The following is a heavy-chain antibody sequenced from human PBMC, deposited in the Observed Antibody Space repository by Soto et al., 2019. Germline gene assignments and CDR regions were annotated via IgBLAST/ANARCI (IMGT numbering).Heavy chain of an antibody. CDR2: IYYSGST. J-gene: IGHJ6*03. Sequence: QVQLQESGPGLVKPSETLSLTCTVSGGSISSGGYYWSWIRRHPGKGLEWIGYIYYSGSTYYNPSLKSRVTISVDTSKNQFSLKLSSVTAADTAVYFCAREVDRRYYYYMDVWGKGTTVTVSS. CDR3: AREVDRRYYYYMDV. V-gene: IGHV4-31*03. CDR1: GGSISSGGYY.